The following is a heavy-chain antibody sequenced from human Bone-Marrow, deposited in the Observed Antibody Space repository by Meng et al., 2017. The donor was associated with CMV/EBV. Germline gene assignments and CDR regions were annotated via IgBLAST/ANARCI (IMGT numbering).Heavy chain of an antibody. J-gene: IGHJ4*02. CDR1: GFTFSSYA. CDR3: SRPYPGCGWVPDY. V-gene: IGHV3-30-3*01. Sequence: GGSLRLSCAASGFTFSSYARHWVRQAPGKGLEWVAVISYDGSNKYYADSVKGRFTISRDNSKNTLYLQMNSLRAEDTAVYYCSRPYPGCGWVPDYWGQGTLVTVSS. CDR2: ISYDGSNK. D-gene: IGHD6-19*01.